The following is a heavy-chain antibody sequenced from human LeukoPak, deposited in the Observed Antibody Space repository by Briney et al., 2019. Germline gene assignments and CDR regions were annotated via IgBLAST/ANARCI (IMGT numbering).Heavy chain of an antibody. Sequence: GASVKVSCKASGYIFTGYYLHWVRQAPGQGLEWMGWINPNSGGTNYAQKFQGRVTMTRDTSISTVYMELSRLRSDDTAVYCCARGNSGYQLNWFDPWGQGTLVTVSS. V-gene: IGHV1-2*02. D-gene: IGHD3-22*01. CDR1: GYIFTGYY. CDR2: INPNSGGT. J-gene: IGHJ5*02. CDR3: ARGNSGYQLNWFDP.